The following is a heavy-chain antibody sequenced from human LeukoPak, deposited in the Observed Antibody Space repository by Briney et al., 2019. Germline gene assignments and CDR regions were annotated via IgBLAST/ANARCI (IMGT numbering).Heavy chain of an antibody. CDR2: IYYSGST. Sequence: TPSETLSLTCTASGGSISSGGSYWSWIRQHPGKGLEWIGYIYYSGSTNYNPSLKSRVTISVDTSKNQFSLKLSSVTAADTAVYYCARYQTPIAAAGSRYAFDIWGQGTMVTVSS. J-gene: IGHJ3*02. V-gene: IGHV4-61*08. CDR3: ARYQTPIAAAGSRYAFDI. D-gene: IGHD6-13*01. CDR1: GGSISSGGSY.